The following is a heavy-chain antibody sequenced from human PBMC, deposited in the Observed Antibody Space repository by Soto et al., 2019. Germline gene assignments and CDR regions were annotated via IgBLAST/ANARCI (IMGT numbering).Heavy chain of an antibody. J-gene: IGHJ5*02. CDR1: GFTFSSYG. V-gene: IGHV3-30*18. D-gene: IGHD6-13*01. Sequence: GGSLRLSCAASGFTFSSYGMHWVRQAPGKGLEWVAVISYDGSNKYYADSVKGRFTISRDNSKNTLYLQMNSLRAEDTAVYYCAKAAEAAAGTDWYNWFDPWGQGTLVTVSS. CDR2: ISYDGSNK. CDR3: AKAAEAAAGTDWYNWFDP.